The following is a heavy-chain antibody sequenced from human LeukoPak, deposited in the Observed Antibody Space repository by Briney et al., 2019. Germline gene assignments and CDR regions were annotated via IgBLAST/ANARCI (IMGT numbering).Heavy chain of an antibody. CDR1: GYTLTGYY. D-gene: IGHD1-26*01. Sequence: GASVKVSCKASGYTLTGYYMHWVRQAPGQGLGWMGVINLSAGTTNYAQKFQGRVTMTRDMSTSTVCMELSSLTSEDTAVYYCAREMGVGSTMGYFYYWGQGTLVTVSS. CDR2: INLSAGTT. J-gene: IGHJ4*02. CDR3: AREMGVGSTMGYFYY. V-gene: IGHV1-46*01.